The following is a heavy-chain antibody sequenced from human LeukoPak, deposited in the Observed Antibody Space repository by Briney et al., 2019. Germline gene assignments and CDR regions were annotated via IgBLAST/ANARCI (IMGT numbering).Heavy chain of an antibody. CDR1: GGSISSPFYY. V-gene: IGHV4-39*01. CDR2: ISCSGST. J-gene: IGHJ4*02. CDR3: ARQNSYNYAYFDY. D-gene: IGHD5-24*01. Sequence: SETLSLTCTVSGGSISSPFYYWGWIRQPPGKGLQWIGAISCSGSTYYNPSLKSRVTISVDTSKNQFSLKLSSVTAADMAVYYCARQNSYNYAYFDYWGQGTLVTVSS.